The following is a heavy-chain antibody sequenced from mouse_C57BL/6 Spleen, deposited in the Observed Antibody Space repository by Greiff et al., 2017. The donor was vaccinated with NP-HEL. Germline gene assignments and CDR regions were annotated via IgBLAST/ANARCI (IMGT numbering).Heavy chain of an antibody. CDR2: IYPGDGDT. J-gene: IGHJ4*01. V-gene: IGHV1-82*01. D-gene: IGHD3-3*01. CDR3: ARGAALMDY. CDR1: GYAFSSSW. Sequence: QVQLQQSGPELVKPGASVKISCKASGYAFSSSWMNWVKQRPGKGLEWIGRIYPGDGDTNYNGKFKGKATLTADKSSSTAYMQLSSLTSEDSAVYFCARGAALMDYWGQGTSVTVSS.